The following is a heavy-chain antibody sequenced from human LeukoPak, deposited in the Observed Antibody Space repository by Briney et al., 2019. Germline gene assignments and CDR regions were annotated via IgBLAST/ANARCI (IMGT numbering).Heavy chain of an antibody. J-gene: IGHJ4*02. Sequence: SVKVSCKASGGTFSSYAISWVRQAPGQGLEWMGRIIPIFGTANYAQKFQGRVTITTDESTSTAYMELSSLGSEDTAVYYCARDRSIAAAGTLDYWGQGTLVTVSS. V-gene: IGHV1-69*05. CDR1: GGTFSSYA. CDR2: IIPIFGTA. CDR3: ARDRSIAAAGTLDY. D-gene: IGHD6-13*01.